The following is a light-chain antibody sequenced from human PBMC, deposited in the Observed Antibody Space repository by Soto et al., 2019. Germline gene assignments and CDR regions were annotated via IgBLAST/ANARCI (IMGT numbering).Light chain of an antibody. CDR2: GSS. V-gene: IGKV3-15*01. CDR1: QSVSSN. CDR3: QQYDNWHPWT. J-gene: IGKJ1*01. Sequence: EIVLTQSPATPSVSPGERATLSCRASQSVSSNLACYQQKPGQAPRLLIYGSSTRATGIPARFSGSGSGTEFKLTISSLQSEDFAVYYCQQYDNWHPWTFGQGTKVDI.